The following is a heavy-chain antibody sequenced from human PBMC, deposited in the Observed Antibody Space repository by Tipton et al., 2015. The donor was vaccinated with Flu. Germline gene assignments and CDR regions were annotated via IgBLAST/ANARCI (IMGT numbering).Heavy chain of an antibody. Sequence: SLRLSCAASGFTFSSYAMSWVRQAPGKGLEWVSAISGIADRTYYADSVKGRFTISRDNSRNTLSLQMDSLRVEDTAIYYCAKESPYVSGTRLYYFDNWGQGTLVAVSS. V-gene: IGHV3-23*01. CDR2: ISGIADRT. D-gene: IGHD3-10*01. J-gene: IGHJ4*02. CDR3: AKESPYVSGTRLYYFDN. CDR1: GFTFSSYA.